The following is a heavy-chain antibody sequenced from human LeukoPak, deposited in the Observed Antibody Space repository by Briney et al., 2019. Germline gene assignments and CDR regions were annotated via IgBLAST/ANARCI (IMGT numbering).Heavy chain of an antibody. Sequence: PSETLSLACTVPGGSISSSSYYWGWIRQPPGKGLEWIGSIYYSGSTYYNPSLKSRVTISVDTSKNQFSLKLSSVTAADTAVYYCARELLYSSSMYYYYYMDVWGKGTTVTVSS. CDR2: IYYSGST. V-gene: IGHV4-39*07. D-gene: IGHD6-6*01. CDR1: GGSISSSSYY. CDR3: ARELLYSSSMYYYYYMDV. J-gene: IGHJ6*03.